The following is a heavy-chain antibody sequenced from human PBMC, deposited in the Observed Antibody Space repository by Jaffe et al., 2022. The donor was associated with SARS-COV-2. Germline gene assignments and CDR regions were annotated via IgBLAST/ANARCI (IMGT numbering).Heavy chain of an antibody. J-gene: IGHJ6*02. Sequence: EVQLVESGGGLVKPGGSLRLSCAASGFTFSNAWMSWVRQAPGKGLEWVGRIKSKTDGGTTDYAAPVKGRFTISRDDSKNTLYLQMNSLKTEDTAVYYCTTDLLQDIVLMGGYGMDVWGQGTTVTVSS. V-gene: IGHV3-15*01. D-gene: IGHD2-8*01. CDR2: IKSKTDGGTT. CDR1: GFTFSNAW. CDR3: TTDLLQDIVLMGGYGMDV.